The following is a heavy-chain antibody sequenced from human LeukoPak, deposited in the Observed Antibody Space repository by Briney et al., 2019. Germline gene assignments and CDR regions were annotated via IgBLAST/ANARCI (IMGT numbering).Heavy chain of an antibody. D-gene: IGHD1-14*01. V-gene: IGHV3-74*03. CDR1: GFTFSSHW. CDR2: INGDGSNT. J-gene: IGHJ4*02. Sequence: GGSLRLSCAASGFTFSSHWMHWVRQAPGKGLVWVSRINGDGSNTTYADSVKGRFTISRDNAKNSLYLQMNSLRAEDTAVYYCVRPRKGGYWGQGTLVTVSS. CDR3: VRPRKGGY.